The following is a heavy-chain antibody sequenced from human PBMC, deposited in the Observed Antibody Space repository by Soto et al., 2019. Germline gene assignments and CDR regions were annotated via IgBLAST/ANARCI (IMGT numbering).Heavy chain of an antibody. D-gene: IGHD3-10*01. J-gene: IGHJ5*02. CDR1: GGSISSGDYY. Sequence: PSETLSLTCTVSGGSISSGDYYWSWIRQPPGKGLEWIGYIYYSGSTYYNPSLKSRVTISVDTSKNQFSLKLSSVTAADTAVYYCARAKAYGSGQNWFDPWGQGTLVTVSS. V-gene: IGHV4-30-4*01. CDR2: IYYSGST. CDR3: ARAKAYGSGQNWFDP.